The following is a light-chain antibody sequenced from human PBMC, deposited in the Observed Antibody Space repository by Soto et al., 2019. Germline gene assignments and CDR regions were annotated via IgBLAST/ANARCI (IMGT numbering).Light chain of an antibody. CDR2: GAS. Sequence: DIHMTPSPSSLSASVGDRATVTCQASQVINNYLNWYQQKPGKAPKLLIYGASILETGVPSKFSGSGSGTDFTFTISSLQPEDIATYYCQQYENLPITFGQGTRLEIK. V-gene: IGKV1-33*01. J-gene: IGKJ5*01. CDR3: QQYENLPIT. CDR1: QVINNY.